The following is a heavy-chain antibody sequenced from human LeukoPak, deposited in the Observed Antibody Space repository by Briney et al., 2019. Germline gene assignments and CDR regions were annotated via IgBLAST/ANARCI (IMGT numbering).Heavy chain of an antibody. J-gene: IGHJ4*02. CDR2: IKKDGSET. V-gene: IGHV3-7*03. Sequence: PTGGSLRPSCAASGFTFSTSWMSWVRQVPGKGLEWVANIKKDGSETYYVDSVKGRFTISRDNAKNSLYLQMNSLRAEDTAMYYCARGRYSGTTYYFDYWGQGTLVTVSS. CDR1: GFTFSTSW. D-gene: IGHD5-12*01. CDR3: ARGRYSGTTYYFDY.